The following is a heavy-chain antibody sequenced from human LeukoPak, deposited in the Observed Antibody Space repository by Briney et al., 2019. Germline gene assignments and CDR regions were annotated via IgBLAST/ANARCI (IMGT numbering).Heavy chain of an antibody. CDR3: AKGSSDYVWGSYFDY. J-gene: IGHJ4*02. CDR2: ISGSGGST. V-gene: IGHV3-23*01. CDR1: GFTFSSYA. Sequence: GGSLRLSCAASGFTFSSYAMSWVRQAPGKGLEWVSAISGSGGSTHYADSVKGRFTISRDNSKNTLYLQMNSLRAEDTAVYYCAKGSSDYVWGSYFDYWGQGTLVTVSS. D-gene: IGHD3-16*01.